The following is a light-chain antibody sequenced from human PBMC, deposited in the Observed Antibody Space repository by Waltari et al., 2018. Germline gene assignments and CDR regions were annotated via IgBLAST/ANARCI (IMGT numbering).Light chain of an antibody. V-gene: IGKV3-15*01. J-gene: IGKJ2*01. CDR2: GAS. CDR1: QRVSSN. Sequence: EIVMTQSPATLSVSPGERAILSCRASQRVSSNLAWYQQKPGQGPRLLIYGASTRATDIPARFSGSGSGTEFTLTISSLQSEDFAVYHCLQYKNWPDTFGQGTKLEIK. CDR3: LQYKNWPDT.